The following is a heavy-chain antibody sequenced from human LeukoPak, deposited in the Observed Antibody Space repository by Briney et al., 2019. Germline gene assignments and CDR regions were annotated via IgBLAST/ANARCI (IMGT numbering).Heavy chain of an antibody. Sequence: SETLSLTCAVYGGSFSGYYWSWIRQPPGKGLEWIGETNHSGSTNYNPSLKSRVTISVDTSKNQFSLKLSSVTAADTAVYYCASAYYDSSGYYDYWGQGTLVTVSS. CDR3: ASAYYDSSGYYDY. V-gene: IGHV4-34*01. CDR1: GGSFSGYY. D-gene: IGHD3-22*01. J-gene: IGHJ4*02. CDR2: TNHSGST.